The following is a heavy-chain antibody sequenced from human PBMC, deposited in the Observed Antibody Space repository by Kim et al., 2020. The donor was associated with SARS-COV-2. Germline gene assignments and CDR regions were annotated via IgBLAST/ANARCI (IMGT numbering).Heavy chain of an antibody. CDR2: ISSTGNTK. Sequence: GGSLRLSCAASGFTFSNYYMSWIRQAPGKGLEWVSVISSTGNTKYDADAGKGLITISGDKTKNSLYLHINSARDEDTAVCDSALVLSGLAAARAFYGWG. D-gene: IGHD6-6*01. V-gene: IGHV3-11*04. CDR1: GFTFSNYY. J-gene: IGHJ6*02. CDR3: ALVLSGLAAARAFYG.